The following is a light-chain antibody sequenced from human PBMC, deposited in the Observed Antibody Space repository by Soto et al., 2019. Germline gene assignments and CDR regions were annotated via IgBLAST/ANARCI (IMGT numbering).Light chain of an antibody. CDR1: SSDVGGYNY. Sequence: QSVLTQPASVSRSPGQSITISCTGTSSDVGGYNYVSWYQQHPGKAPKLMIYEVSNRPSGVSNRFSGSKSGNTASLTISGLQAEDEADYYCSSFTSGTTLFGTGTKLTVL. CDR2: EVS. CDR3: SSFTSGTTL. J-gene: IGLJ1*01. V-gene: IGLV2-14*01.